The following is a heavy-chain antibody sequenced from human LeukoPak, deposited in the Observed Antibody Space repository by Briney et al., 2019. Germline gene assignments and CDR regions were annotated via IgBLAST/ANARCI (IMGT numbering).Heavy chain of an antibody. J-gene: IGHJ4*02. CDR3: ARARYCDY. CDR1: GFTFSSQN. V-gene: IGHV3-48*02. Sequence: GGSLRLSCAASGFTFSSQNMNWVRQAPGRGLEWVSFISGGSNTIYYADSVKGRFTISRDNAKNSLYLQMNSLRDEDTAVYYCARARYCDYWGQGTLVTVSS. CDR2: ISGGSNTI. D-gene: IGHD2-15*01.